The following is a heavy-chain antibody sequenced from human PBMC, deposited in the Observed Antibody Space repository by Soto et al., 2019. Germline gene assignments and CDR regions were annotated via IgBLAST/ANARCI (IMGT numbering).Heavy chain of an antibody. CDR1: GFTFNIYA. V-gene: IGHV3-30-3*01. J-gene: IGHJ4*02. D-gene: IGHD5-12*01. CDR3: ARDRRDGYNTPYFDN. CDR2: ISYDGSNK. Sequence: QVQLVESGGGVVQPGRSLRLSCAASGFTFNIYAIHWVRQAPGKGLEWVAVISYDGSNKYYADSVKGRFTISRDNSKNTVYLQMNSLRAEETAVYHCARDRRDGYNTPYFDNWGQGTLVTVSS.